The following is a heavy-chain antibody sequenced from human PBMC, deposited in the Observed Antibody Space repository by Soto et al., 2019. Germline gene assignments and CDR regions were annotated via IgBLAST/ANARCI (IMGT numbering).Heavy chain of an antibody. D-gene: IGHD6-13*01. CDR2: INAGNGNT. Sequence: QVQLVQSGAEEKKPGASVKVSCKASGYTFTSYAMHWVRQAPGQRLEWMGWINAGNGNTKYSQKFQGRVTITRDTSASTAYMELSSRRSEDTAVYYCARGIAPYDFDYWGQGTLVTVSS. J-gene: IGHJ4*02. V-gene: IGHV1-3*05. CDR3: ARGIAPYDFDY. CDR1: GYTFTSYA.